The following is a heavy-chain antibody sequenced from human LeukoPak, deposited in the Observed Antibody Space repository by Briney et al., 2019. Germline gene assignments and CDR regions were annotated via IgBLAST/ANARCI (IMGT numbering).Heavy chain of an antibody. V-gene: IGHV5-51*01. CDR2: IYPGDSDT. D-gene: IGHD2-15*01. CDR1: GYSFTSYW. J-gene: IGHJ5*02. Sequence: GESLKISCKGSGYSFTSYWIGWVRQMPGKGLGWMGIIYPGDSDTRYSPSFQGQVTISADKSITTAYLQWSSLKASDTAMYYCATGGGYCSGGSCRWFDPWGQGTLVTVSS. CDR3: ATGGGYCSGGSCRWFDP.